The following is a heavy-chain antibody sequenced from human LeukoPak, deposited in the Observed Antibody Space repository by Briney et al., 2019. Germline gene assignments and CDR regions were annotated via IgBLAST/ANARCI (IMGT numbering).Heavy chain of an antibody. CDR3: ARDRGLVVPAAISYYYGMDV. CDR1: GFTFSSYA. CDR2: ISHDGSNK. Sequence: GGSLRLSCAASGFTFSSYAMHWVRQAPGKGLEWVAVISHDGSNKCYADSVKGRFTISRDNSKNTLYLQMNSLRAEDTAVYYCARDRGLVVPAAISYYYGMDVWGQGTTVTVSS. D-gene: IGHD2-2*02. V-gene: IGHV3-30*04. J-gene: IGHJ6*02.